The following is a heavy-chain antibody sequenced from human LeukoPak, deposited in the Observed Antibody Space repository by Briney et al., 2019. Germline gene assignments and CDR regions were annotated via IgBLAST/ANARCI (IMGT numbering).Heavy chain of an antibody. Sequence: PSATLSLTCAVSGGSISSGGYSWSWIRQPPGKGLEWIGYIYHSGSTYYNPSLKSRVTISVDRSKNQFSLKLSSVTAADTAVYYCARDSVSSWTSERYGMDVWGQGTTVTVSS. CDR3: ARDSVSSWTSERYGMDV. CDR2: IYHSGST. J-gene: IGHJ6*02. D-gene: IGHD6-13*01. V-gene: IGHV4-30-2*01. CDR1: GGSISSGGYS.